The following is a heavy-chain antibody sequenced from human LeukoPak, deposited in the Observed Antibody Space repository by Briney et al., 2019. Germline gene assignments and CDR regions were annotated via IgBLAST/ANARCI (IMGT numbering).Heavy chain of an antibody. D-gene: IGHD3-10*01. V-gene: IGHV1-2*02. CDR2: INPNSGGT. J-gene: IGHJ6*03. Sequence: GASVKVSCKAFGYTFTSNYMHWVRQAPGQGLEWMGWINPNSGGTNYAQKFQGRVTMTRDTSISTAYMELSRLRSDDTAVYYCARAEGSYYGADYYYYYMDVWGKGTTVTISS. CDR1: GYTFTSNY. CDR3: ARAEGSYYGADYYYYYMDV.